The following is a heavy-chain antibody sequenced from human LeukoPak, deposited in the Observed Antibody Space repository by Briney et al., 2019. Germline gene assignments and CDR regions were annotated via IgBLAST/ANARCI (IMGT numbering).Heavy chain of an antibody. V-gene: IGHV5-10-1*01. J-gene: IGHJ4*02. CDR1: GYSFTNYG. D-gene: IGHD3-22*01. Sequence: GASLQISCKGSGYSFTNYGISWGRQMPGKGLEWMGRIDPSDSYSNYGPSFQGHVTISADRSISTAYLQWRSLKASDTAMYYCARQLDYYDKRDYWGQGTLVTVAS. CDR2: IDPSDSYS. CDR3: ARQLDYYDKRDY.